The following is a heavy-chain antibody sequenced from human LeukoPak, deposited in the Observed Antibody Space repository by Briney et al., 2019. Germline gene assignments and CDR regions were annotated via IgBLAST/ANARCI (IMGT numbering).Heavy chain of an antibody. J-gene: IGHJ4*02. CDR3: VRGSGSRSSGLFDF. Sequence: GGSLRLSCAASGFTFSSYWMSWVRQAPGKGLEWVANIKQDGSEKYYVDSVKGRFTISRDNAKNSLSLQINSLRVDDTAVYYCVRGSGSRSSGLFDFWGQGTLVTVSS. CDR2: IKQDGSEK. D-gene: IGHD2-15*01. CDR1: GFTFSSYW. V-gene: IGHV3-7*01.